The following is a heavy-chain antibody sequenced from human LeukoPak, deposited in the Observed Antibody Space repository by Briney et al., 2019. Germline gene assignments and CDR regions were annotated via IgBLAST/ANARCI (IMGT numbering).Heavy chain of an antibody. CDR3: ARVEQMPRLFDY. CDR1: GGTFSSYA. V-gene: IGHV1-69*13. CDR2: IIPIFGTA. Sequence: SVKVSCKASGGTFSSYAISWVRQAPGQGLEWMGGIIPIFGTANYAQKFQGRVTITADESTSTAYMELSSLRSEDTAVYYCARVEQMPRLFDYWGQGTLVTVSS. D-gene: IGHD2-2*01. J-gene: IGHJ4*02.